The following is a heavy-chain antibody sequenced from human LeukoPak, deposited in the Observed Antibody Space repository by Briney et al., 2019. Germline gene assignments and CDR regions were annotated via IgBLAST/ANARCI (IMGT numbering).Heavy chain of an antibody. J-gene: IGHJ4*02. CDR3: AKDGTWIQLWPDRGGFDY. V-gene: IGHV3-30*02. CDR2: IRYDGSNT. Sequence: GGSLRLSCAASGFTFISYGMHWVRQDPGKGIEWVAFIRYDGSNTYYADSVKGRFTISRDNSKNTLYLQMNILRAEDTAAYYCAKDGTWIQLWPDRGGFDYWGQGTLVTVSS. CDR1: GFTFISYG. D-gene: IGHD5-18*01.